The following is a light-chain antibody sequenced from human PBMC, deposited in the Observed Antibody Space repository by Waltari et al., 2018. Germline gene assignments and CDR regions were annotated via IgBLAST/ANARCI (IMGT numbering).Light chain of an antibody. Sequence: QLVLTQSPSASASLGASVKLTSTLSSGHSDYPLAWHQQQPQKAPRYLMRLNSDGSDIKGDGIPDRFPGSSSGAERYLTVASLHSEDEADYYCQTCATGIRLFGGGTKLTVL. CDR1: SGHSDYP. J-gene: IGLJ2*01. CDR3: QTCATGIRL. CDR2: LNSDGSD. V-gene: IGLV4-69*01.